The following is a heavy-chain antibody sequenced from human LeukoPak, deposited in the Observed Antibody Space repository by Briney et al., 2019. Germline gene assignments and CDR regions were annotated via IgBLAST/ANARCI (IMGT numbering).Heavy chain of an antibody. Sequence: SETLSLTCSVSGGSIDSTNYCWDWIRQPPGKRLEWIATIYYIGSTNYNPSLKSRVTISVDTSKNQFSLKLSSVTAADTAVYYCARVGGITMIVVLITDAFDIWGQGTMVTVSS. V-gene: IGHV4-39*07. J-gene: IGHJ3*02. D-gene: IGHD3-22*01. CDR1: GGSIDSTNYC. CDR3: ARVGGITMIVVLITDAFDI. CDR2: IYYIGST.